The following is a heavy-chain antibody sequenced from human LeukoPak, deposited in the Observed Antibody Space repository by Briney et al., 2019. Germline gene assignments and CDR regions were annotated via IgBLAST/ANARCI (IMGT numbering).Heavy chain of an antibody. D-gene: IGHD3-22*01. CDR2: ISSSNHAI. CDR1: GFIFSSYS. Sequence: GGSLRLSCAASGFIFSSYSMSWVRQAPGKGLEWLSYISSSNHAICYADSVKGRFTISRDNAKNSLFLQMNSLRDEDTAVYYCARGYYSLGYFDYWGQGALVTVSS. CDR3: ARGYYSLGYFDY. V-gene: IGHV3-48*02. J-gene: IGHJ4*02.